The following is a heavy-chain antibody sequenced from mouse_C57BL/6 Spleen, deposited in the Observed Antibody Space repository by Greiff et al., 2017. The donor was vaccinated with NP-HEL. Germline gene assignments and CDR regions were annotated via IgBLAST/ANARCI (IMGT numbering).Heavy chain of an antibody. Sequence: VKLVESGPGLVAPSQSLSITCTVSGFSLTSYAISWVRQPPGKGLEWLGVIWTGGGTNYNSALKSRLSISKDNSKSQVFLKMNSLQTDDTARYYCARNYDYDLYYFDYWGQGTTLTVSS. J-gene: IGHJ2*01. CDR3: ARNYDYDLYYFDY. CDR1: GFSLTSYA. V-gene: IGHV2-9-1*01. D-gene: IGHD2-4*01. CDR2: IWTGGGT.